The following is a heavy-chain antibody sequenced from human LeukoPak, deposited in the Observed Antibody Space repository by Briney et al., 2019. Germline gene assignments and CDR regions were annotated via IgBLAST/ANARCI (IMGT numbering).Heavy chain of an antibody. CDR3: ARIQQLAYYYYYMDV. D-gene: IGHD6-13*01. Sequence: RGSLRLSCAASGFTFSSYTMNWVRQPPGKGLEWVSNIGTSSTTIYYADSVKGRFTISRDNAKNSLYLQMNSLRAEDTAVYYCARIQQLAYYYYYMDVWGKGTTVTVSS. V-gene: IGHV3-48*01. CDR2: IGTSSTTI. CDR1: GFTFSSYT. J-gene: IGHJ6*03.